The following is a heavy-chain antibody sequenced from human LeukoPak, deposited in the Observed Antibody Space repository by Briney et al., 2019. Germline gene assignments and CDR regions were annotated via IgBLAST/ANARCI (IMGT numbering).Heavy chain of an antibody. CDR3: ARDRRFLEWFNYFDY. D-gene: IGHD3-3*01. J-gene: IGHJ4*02. CDR2: ISAYNGNT. CDR1: DYTLTSYG. V-gene: IGHV1-18*01. Sequence: ASVKVSCKASDYTLTSYGISWVRQAPGQPLEWMGWISAYNGNTNYAQKLQGRVTMTTDTSTSTAYMELRSLRSDDTAVYYCARDRRFLEWFNYFDYWGQGTLVTVSS.